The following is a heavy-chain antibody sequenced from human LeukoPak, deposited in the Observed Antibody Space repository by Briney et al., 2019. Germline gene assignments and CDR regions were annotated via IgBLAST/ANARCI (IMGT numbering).Heavy chain of an antibody. CDR2: ISSGSGEYT. CDR1: GFTFSSYA. D-gene: IGHD3-10*01. J-gene: IGHJ3*02. CDR3: AKVGGSGSYYTRGGAFDI. Sequence: GGSLRLSCAASGFTFSSYAMIWVRQAPGKGLKWVSTISSGSGEYTYYADSVKGRFTISRDNAKNSLYLQMNSLRAEDTALYYCAKVGGSGSYYTRGGAFDIWGQGTMVTVSS. V-gene: IGHV3-23*01.